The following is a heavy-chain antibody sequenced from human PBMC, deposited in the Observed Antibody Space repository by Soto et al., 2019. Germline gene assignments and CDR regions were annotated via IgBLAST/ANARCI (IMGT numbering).Heavy chain of an antibody. V-gene: IGHV3-30-3*01. CDR2: ISFDGAND. CDR3: ARDAVDVTNMVFVSPIDY. CDR1: GFMFRNHA. Sequence: QVYLVESGGGVVQPGRSLRLSCAASGFMFRNHAMHWVRQAPGKGLDWVAVISFDGANDFYADSVKGRFTISRDNSRNTLYLQMDSLRPEDTVVYYCARDAVDVTNMVFVSPIDYWGQGALVTVSS. J-gene: IGHJ4*02. D-gene: IGHD2-8*01.